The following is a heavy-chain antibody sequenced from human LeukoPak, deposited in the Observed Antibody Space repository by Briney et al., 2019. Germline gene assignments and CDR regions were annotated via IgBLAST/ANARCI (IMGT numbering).Heavy chain of an antibody. CDR2: TSDSGGNT. CDR3: ARCGVSANYGDYRFDF. Sequence: PHGGSLRLSCAASGFTFSSYAMSWVRQAPGKGLEWVSATSDSGGNTYYADSVKGRFTISRDNSKNTLHLQMNSLRAEDTAVYYCARCGVSANYGDYRFDFWGRGTLVTVSS. D-gene: IGHD4-17*01. J-gene: IGHJ4*02. V-gene: IGHV3-23*01. CDR1: GFTFSSYA.